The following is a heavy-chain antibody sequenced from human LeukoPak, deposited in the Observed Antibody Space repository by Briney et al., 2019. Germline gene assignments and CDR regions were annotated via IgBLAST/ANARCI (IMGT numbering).Heavy chain of an antibody. CDR2: INQDGSEK. V-gene: IGHV3-7*03. J-gene: IGHJ4*02. Sequence: GGSLRLSCAASGFTFTNYWMSWVRQAPGKGLEWVASINQDGSEKYYVDSVKGRFTVSRDNAKNSLYLQMNSLRAEDTAVYYCAKPHPVVAASNYWGQGTLVTVSS. CDR1: GFTFTNYW. CDR3: AKPHPVVAASNY. D-gene: IGHD2-15*01.